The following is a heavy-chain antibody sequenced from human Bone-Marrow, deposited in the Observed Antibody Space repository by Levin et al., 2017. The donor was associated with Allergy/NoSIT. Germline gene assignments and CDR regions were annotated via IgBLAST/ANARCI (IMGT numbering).Heavy chain of an antibody. Sequence: PGGSLRLSCAASGFSFSNHAMSWVRQAPGKGLEWVSAISGGGENTHFPDSVEGRFTISRDNSKNTLYLQMNSLRVDDTAVYYCVKEAGVASVWSPYFDFWGQETLVTVSS. J-gene: IGHJ4*02. D-gene: IGHD6-19*01. CDR2: ISGGGENT. V-gene: IGHV3-23*01. CDR1: GFSFSNHA. CDR3: VKEAGVASVWSPYFDF.